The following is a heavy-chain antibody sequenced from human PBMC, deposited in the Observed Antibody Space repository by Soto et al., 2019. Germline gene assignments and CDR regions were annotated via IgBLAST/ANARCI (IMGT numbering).Heavy chain of an antibody. Sequence: EVQLLESGGGLVQPGGSLRLSCAASGFTFSSYAMSWVRQAPGKGLEWVSAIGGSGGSTYYADSVKGRFTISRDNSKNTLYLQMNSLRAEDTAVYYCAKDRFSMGSITIFDYWGQGTLVTVSS. CDR3: AKDRFSMGSITIFDY. J-gene: IGHJ4*02. D-gene: IGHD3-3*01. V-gene: IGHV3-23*01. CDR2: IGGSGGST. CDR1: GFTFSSYA.